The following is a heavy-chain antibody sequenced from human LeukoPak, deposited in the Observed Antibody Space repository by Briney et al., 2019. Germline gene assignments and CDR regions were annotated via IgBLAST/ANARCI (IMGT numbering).Heavy chain of an antibody. Sequence: SVKVSCKASGGTFSSYAISWVRQAPGQGLEWMGGIIPIFGTAIYAQKFQGRVTITADESTSTAYMELSSLRSEDTAVYYCARDGYYDFWSGLFDYWGQGTLVTVSS. D-gene: IGHD3-3*01. CDR1: GGTFSSYA. CDR3: ARDGYYDFWSGLFDY. V-gene: IGHV1-69*13. CDR2: IIPIFGTA. J-gene: IGHJ4*02.